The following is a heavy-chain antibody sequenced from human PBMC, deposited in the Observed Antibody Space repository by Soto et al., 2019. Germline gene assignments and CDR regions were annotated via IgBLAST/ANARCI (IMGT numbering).Heavy chain of an antibody. J-gene: IGHJ6*02. Sequence: PGGSLRLSCAASGFTVSSNYMSWVRQAPGKGLEWVSVIYSGGSTYYADSVRGRFTISRDNSKNTLYLQMKSLRAEDTAVYYCATHPPPTRHGMDVWGQGTTVTVSS. CDR2: IYSGGST. V-gene: IGHV3-53*01. CDR1: GFTVSSNY. CDR3: ATHPPPTRHGMDV.